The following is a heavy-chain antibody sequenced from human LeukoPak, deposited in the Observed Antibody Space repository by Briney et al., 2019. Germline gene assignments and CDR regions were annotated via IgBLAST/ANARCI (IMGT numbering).Heavy chain of an antibody. CDR1: GFTFRSYT. V-gene: IGHV3-21*06. J-gene: IGHJ4*02. Sequence: GGSLRLSCSGSGFTFRSYTVTWVRQAPGKGLEWVSSIDGDGTLKYYADSLKGRFTISRDNANNSVYLQMNSLTADDSGLYFCARDYSSGWFGKGAYWGQGTRVLVSS. CDR2: IDGDGTLK. D-gene: IGHD6-19*01. CDR3: ARDYSSGWFGKGAY.